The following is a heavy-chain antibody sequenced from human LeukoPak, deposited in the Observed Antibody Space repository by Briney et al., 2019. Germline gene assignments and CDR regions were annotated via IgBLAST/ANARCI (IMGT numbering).Heavy chain of an antibody. Sequence: GASVKVSCKASGYTFTSYAMHWVRQAPGQRLEWMGWINAGIGNTKYSQKFQGRVTITRDTSASTAYMELSCLRSEDTAVYYCARDRRDCSGGSCYYLLSYWGQGTLVTVSS. J-gene: IGHJ4*02. CDR2: INAGIGNT. D-gene: IGHD2-15*01. V-gene: IGHV1-3*01. CDR3: ARDRRDCSGGSCYYLLSY. CDR1: GYTFTSYA.